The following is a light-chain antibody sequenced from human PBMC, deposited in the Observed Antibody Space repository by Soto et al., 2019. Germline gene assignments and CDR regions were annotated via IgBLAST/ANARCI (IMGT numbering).Light chain of an antibody. CDR3: QQYRTSPST. CDR1: QSITNNY. J-gene: IGKJ5*01. V-gene: IGKV3-20*01. CDR2: GAS. Sequence: ETVLTQSPGTLSLSPGERATLSCRASQSITNNYLAWYQQKPGQAPRLLIYGASSRVTGIPDRFSGSGSGTDFPLTISRLEPEDFAVYYCQQYRTSPSTFGQGTRLEIK.